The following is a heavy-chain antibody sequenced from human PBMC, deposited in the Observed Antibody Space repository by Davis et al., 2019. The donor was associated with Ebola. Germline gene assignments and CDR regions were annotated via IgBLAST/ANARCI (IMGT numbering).Heavy chain of an antibody. CDR3: ASTIFGVVIQSYYYYYGMDV. CDR2: INHSGST. Sequence: SETLSLTCAVYGVSFSGYYWSWIRQPPGKGLEWIGEINHSGSTKYNPSLKSRVSISIDTSKNQFSLKLSSVTAADTAVYYCASTIFGVVIQSYYYYYGMDVWGQGTTVTVSS. V-gene: IGHV4-34*01. D-gene: IGHD3-3*01. CDR1: GVSFSGYY. J-gene: IGHJ6*02.